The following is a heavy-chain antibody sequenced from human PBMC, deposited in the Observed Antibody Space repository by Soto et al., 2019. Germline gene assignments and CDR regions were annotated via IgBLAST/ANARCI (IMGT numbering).Heavy chain of an antibody. CDR2: INPNSGGT. CDR3: ARVYHNRIAAAATGDMRY. Sequence: GASVKVSCKASGYTFTGYYMHWVRQAPGQGLEWMGWINPNSGGTNYAQKFQGRVTMTRDTSISTAYMELSRLRSDDTAVYYCARVYHNRIAAAATGDMRYWGQGTLVTVSS. CDR1: GYTFTGYY. V-gene: IGHV1-2*02. D-gene: IGHD6-13*01. J-gene: IGHJ4*02.